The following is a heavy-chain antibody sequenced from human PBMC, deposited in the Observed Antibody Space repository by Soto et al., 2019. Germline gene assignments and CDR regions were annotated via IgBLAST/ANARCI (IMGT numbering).Heavy chain of an antibody. CDR1: GGSVSSGSYY. Sequence: SETLSLTCTVSGGSVSSGSYYWSWIRQPPGKGLEWIGYIYYSGSTNYNPSLKSRVTISVDTSKNQFSLKLSSVTAADTAVYYCARGGVYVDFWSGYFPYYYGMDVWGQGTTVTVSS. J-gene: IGHJ6*02. D-gene: IGHD3-3*01. CDR2: IYYSGST. V-gene: IGHV4-61*01. CDR3: ARGGVYVDFWSGYFPYYYGMDV.